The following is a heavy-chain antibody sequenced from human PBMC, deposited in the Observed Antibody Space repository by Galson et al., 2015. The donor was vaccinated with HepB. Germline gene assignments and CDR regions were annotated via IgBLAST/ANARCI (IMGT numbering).Heavy chain of an antibody. Sequence: SVKVSCKASGGTFSSYTISWVRQAPGQGLEWMGRIIPILGIANYAQKFQGRVTITADKSTSTAYMELSSLRSEDTAVYYCARDPKPRGEQWPYYFDYWGQGTLVTVSS. CDR3: ARDPKPRGEQWPYYFDY. CDR2: IIPILGIA. J-gene: IGHJ4*02. CDR1: GGTFSSYT. V-gene: IGHV1-69*04. D-gene: IGHD6-19*01.